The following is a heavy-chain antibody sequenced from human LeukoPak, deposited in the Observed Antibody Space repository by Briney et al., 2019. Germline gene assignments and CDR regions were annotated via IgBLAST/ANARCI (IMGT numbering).Heavy chain of an antibody. CDR2: IYYSGST. J-gene: IGHJ6*03. CDR3: ASQYSSSWAYMDF. CDR1: GGSISSYY. Sequence: SETLTLTCTVSGGSISSYYWSWIRQPPGKGLEWIGYIYYSGSTNYNPSLKSRVTISVDTSKNQFSLKLSSVTAADTAVYYCASQYSSSWAYMDFWGKGGTFSVSS. D-gene: IGHD6-13*01. V-gene: IGHV4-59*01.